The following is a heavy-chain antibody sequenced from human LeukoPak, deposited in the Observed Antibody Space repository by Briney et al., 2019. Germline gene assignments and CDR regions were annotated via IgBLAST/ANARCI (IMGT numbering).Heavy chain of an antibody. D-gene: IGHD3-9*01. CDR1: GYTFTSYA. CDR3: ARVRPLYYDILTGPLYY. Sequence: ASVKVSCKASGYTFTSYAMHWVRQAPGQRLEWMGWINAGNGNTKYPQKFQGRVTITRDTSASTAYMELSSLRSEDTAVYYCARVRPLYYDILTGPLYYWGQGTLVTVSS. V-gene: IGHV1-3*01. J-gene: IGHJ4*02. CDR2: INAGNGNT.